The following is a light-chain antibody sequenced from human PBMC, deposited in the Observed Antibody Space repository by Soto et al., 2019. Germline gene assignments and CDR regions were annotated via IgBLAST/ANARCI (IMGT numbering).Light chain of an antibody. V-gene: IGKV3-15*01. CDR1: QSVSSN. CDR2: GAS. J-gene: IGKJ4*01. Sequence: EIVMTQSPATLSVSPGERATLSCRASQSVSSNLAWYQQKPGQAPRLLIYGASTMATGIPDRFSGSGSGTDFTMTISSLQSEDFAVYYCQQYNNWSPLTFGGGTKVDIK. CDR3: QQYNNWSPLT.